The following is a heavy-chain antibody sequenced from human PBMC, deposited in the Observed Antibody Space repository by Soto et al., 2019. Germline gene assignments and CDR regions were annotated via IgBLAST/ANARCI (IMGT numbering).Heavy chain of an antibody. CDR1: GFSFSTYA. V-gene: IGHV3-33*01. D-gene: IGHD6-13*01. J-gene: IGHJ4*02. Sequence: QVQLVESGGGVVQPGRSLRLSCAASGFSFSTYAMHWVRQPPGRGLKWVAVISSDGSKKFYADSVKGRFTISRDNSKNIVYLQMNSLRAEDTAVYYCARVRGSTSWYDFFDYWGQGTLVTVSS. CDR3: ARVRGSTSWYDFFDY. CDR2: ISSDGSKK.